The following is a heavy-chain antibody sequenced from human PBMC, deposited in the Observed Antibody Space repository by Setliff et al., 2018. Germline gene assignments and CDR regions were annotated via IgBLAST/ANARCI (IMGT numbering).Heavy chain of an antibody. Sequence: PSETLSLTCTVSGGSISSGSYYWSWIRQPAGKGLEWIGHIYTSGSTNYNPSLKSRVTISVDTSENQFSLKLSSVTAADTAVYYCAREQSNYDFWSGYYGSYYYYMDVWGKGTTVTVSS. D-gene: IGHD3-3*01. CDR3: AREQSNYDFWSGYYGSYYYYMDV. V-gene: IGHV4-61*09. CDR1: GGSISSGSYY. CDR2: IYTSGST. J-gene: IGHJ6*03.